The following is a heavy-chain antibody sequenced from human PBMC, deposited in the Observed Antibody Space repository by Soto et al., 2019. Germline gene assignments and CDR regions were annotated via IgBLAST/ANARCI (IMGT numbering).Heavy chain of an antibody. V-gene: IGHV6-1*01. CDR1: VDSVSSNSAA. Sequence: SQTLSLTCAISVDSVSSNSAAWNWIRQSPSKGLEWLGRTSYRSKWYNGYAVSVKSRITINPDTSKNQFSLQLNSVTPADTAAYYCARDDNMIVEGGPSGAYYIGRQGTMVPDS. J-gene: IGHJ3*02. CDR3: ARDDNMIVEGGPSGAYYI. D-gene: IGHD3-22*01. CDR2: TSYRSKWYN.